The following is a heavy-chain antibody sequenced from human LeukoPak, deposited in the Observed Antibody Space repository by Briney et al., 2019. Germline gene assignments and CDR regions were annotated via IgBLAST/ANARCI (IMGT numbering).Heavy chain of an antibody. D-gene: IGHD2-2*01. CDR1: GFTFSSYS. V-gene: IGHV3-21*01. J-gene: IGHJ4*02. CDR3: ARTCSSTSCSRGINDY. CDR2: ISSSSSYI. Sequence: GGSLRLSCAASGFTFSSYSMNWVRQAPGKGLEWVSSISSSSSYIYYADSVKGRFTISRDNAKNSLYLQMNSLRAEDTAVHYCARTCSSTSCSRGINDYWGQGTLVTVSS.